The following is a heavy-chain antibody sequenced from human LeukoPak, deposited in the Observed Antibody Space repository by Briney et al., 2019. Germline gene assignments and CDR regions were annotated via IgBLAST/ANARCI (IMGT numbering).Heavy chain of an antibody. Sequence: SETLSLTCTVSGGSISSGSYYWSWIRQPAGKGLEWIGRIYTSGSTNYNPSLKSRVTISVDTSKNQFSLKLSSVTAADTAVYYCARDSPLYDFWSGYSLSEYYYYYMDVWGKGTTVTVSS. CDR3: ARDSPLYDFWSGYSLSEYYYYYMDV. J-gene: IGHJ6*03. CDR2: IYTSGST. V-gene: IGHV4-61*02. CDR1: GGSISSGSYY. D-gene: IGHD3-3*01.